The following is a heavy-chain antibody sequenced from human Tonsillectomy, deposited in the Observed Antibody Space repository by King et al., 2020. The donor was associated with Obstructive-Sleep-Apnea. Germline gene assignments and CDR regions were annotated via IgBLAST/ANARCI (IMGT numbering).Heavy chain of an antibody. CDR2: ITGSGAST. CDR3: AKSLGGFPYYYGMDV. CDR1: GFTFSNFA. J-gene: IGHJ6*02. Sequence: VQLVESGGGLVQPGGSLRLSCAASGFTFSNFAMNWVRQAPGKGPEWVSSITGSGASTYYADSMKGRFTISRDNFKDALYLQMSSLRGEDTAVYYCAKSLGGFPYYYGMDVWGQGTTVTVSS. V-gene: IGHV3-23*04.